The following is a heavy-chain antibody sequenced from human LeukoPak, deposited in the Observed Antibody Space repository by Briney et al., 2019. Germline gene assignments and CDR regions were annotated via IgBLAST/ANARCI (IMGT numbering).Heavy chain of an antibody. CDR1: GCTFTGYY. D-gene: IGHD5-18*01. CDR2: MNPNSGNT. CDR3: ARGLGRTAMVTRGGVRFDY. Sequence: ASVKVSCKASGCTFTGYYMHWVRQATGQGLEWMGWMNPNSGNTGYAQKFQGRVAMTRNTSITTAYMELSSLRSEDTAVYYCARGLGRTAMVTRGGVRFDYWGQGTLVTVSS. J-gene: IGHJ4*02. V-gene: IGHV1-8*02.